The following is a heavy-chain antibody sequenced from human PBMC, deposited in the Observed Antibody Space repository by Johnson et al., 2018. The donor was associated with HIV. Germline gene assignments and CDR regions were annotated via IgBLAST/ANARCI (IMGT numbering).Heavy chain of an antibody. CDR3: ASRYTVDAFDI. CDR2: ISYDGSNK. D-gene: IGHD1-1*01. V-gene: IGHV3-30*04. J-gene: IGHJ3*02. CDR1: GFTFSSYA. Sequence: QLVESGGGVVQPGRSLRLSCAASGFTFSSYAMHWVRQAPGKGLEWVAVISYDGSNKYYADSVKGRFTISRDNSKNTLYLQMNSLRAEDTAVYYCASRYTVDAFDIWGQGTMVTVSS.